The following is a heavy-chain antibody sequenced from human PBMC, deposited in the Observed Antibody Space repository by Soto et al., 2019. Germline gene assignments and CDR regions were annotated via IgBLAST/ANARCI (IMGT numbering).Heavy chain of an antibody. V-gene: IGHV5-51*01. CDR1: GYIFTNSW. J-gene: IGHJ4*02. CDR3: AKQGLSRNGVYYIDY. Sequence: PGESLKISCKGSGYIFTNSWIGWVRQMPGKGLEWMGVIWPSDSDTRYSPSFQGQVTISADKSISTAHLQWGSLKASDTAMYYCAKQGLSRNGVYYIDYWGPGTLVTVSS. D-gene: IGHD2-8*01. CDR2: IWPSDSDT.